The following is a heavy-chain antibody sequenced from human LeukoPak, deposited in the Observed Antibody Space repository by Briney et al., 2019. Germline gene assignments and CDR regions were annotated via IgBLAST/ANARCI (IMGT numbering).Heavy chain of an antibody. V-gene: IGHV3-21*01. CDR2: ISTSSSYI. CDR1: GFTFSSYS. Sequence: GGSLRLSCAASGFTFSSYSMNWVRQAPGKGLEWVSFISTSSSYIHNADSVKGRFTISRDNAENSLYLQMNSLRAEDTAVYYCARAAITAARIYYYMDVWGKGTTVTVSS. D-gene: IGHD6-6*01. CDR3: ARAAITAARIYYYMDV. J-gene: IGHJ6*03.